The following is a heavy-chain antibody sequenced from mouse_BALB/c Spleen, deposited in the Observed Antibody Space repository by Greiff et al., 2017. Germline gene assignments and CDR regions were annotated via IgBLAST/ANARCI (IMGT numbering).Heavy chain of an antibody. J-gene: IGHJ1*01. V-gene: IGHV5-6-4*01. CDR1: GFTFSSYT. Sequence: EVQLQESGGGLVKPGGSLKLSCAASGFTFSSYTMSWVRQTPEKRLEWVATISSGGSYTYYPDSVKGRFTISRDNAKNTLYLQMSSLKSEDTAMYYCTRDQGGNFFYWYFDVWGAGTTVTVSS. CDR2: ISSGGSYT. D-gene: IGHD2-1*01. CDR3: TRDQGGNFFYWYFDV.